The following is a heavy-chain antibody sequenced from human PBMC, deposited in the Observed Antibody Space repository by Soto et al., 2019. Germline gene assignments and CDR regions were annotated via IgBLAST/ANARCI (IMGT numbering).Heavy chain of an antibody. Sequence: PGGSLRLSCAASGFTFSDYYMSWIRQAPGKGLEWVSYISSSSSYTNYADSVKGRFTISRDNAKNSLYLQMNSLRAEDTAVYYCARASIAVGDNAFDIWGQGTMVTVSS. D-gene: IGHD6-19*01. CDR1: GFTFSDYY. CDR3: ARASIAVGDNAFDI. V-gene: IGHV3-11*06. J-gene: IGHJ3*02. CDR2: ISSSSSYT.